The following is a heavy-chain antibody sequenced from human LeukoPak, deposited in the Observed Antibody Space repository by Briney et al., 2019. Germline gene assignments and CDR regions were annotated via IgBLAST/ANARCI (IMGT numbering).Heavy chain of an antibody. CDR2: IYYSGST. V-gene: IGHV4-31*03. J-gene: IGHJ5*02. CDR3: ARGLAAPYYYGSGRSPADWFDP. D-gene: IGHD3-10*01. CDR1: GGSISSGGYY. Sequence: SETLSLTCTVSGGSISSGGYYWSWIRQHPGKGLEWIGYIYYSGSTYYNPSLKSRVTISVDTSKNQFSLKLSSVTAADTAVCYCARGLAAPYYYGSGRSPADWFDPWGQGTLVTVSS.